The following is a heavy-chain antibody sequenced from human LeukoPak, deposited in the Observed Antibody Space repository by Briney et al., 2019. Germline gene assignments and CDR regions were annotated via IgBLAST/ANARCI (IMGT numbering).Heavy chain of an antibody. D-gene: IGHD1-1*01. Sequence: GESLKISCKGSGYTFTNNWIGWVRQMPGKGLEWMAIIYPGDSDTRYSPSFQGQVTISADKSISTAYLQWSSLKASDTAMYYCARQGNNWYSFNYWGQGTLVTVSS. J-gene: IGHJ4*02. CDR3: ARQGNNWYSFNY. CDR1: GYTFTNNW. CDR2: IYPGDSDT. V-gene: IGHV5-51*01.